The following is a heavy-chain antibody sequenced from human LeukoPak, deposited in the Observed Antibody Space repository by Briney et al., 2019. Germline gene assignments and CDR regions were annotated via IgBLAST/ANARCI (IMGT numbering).Heavy chain of an antibody. V-gene: IGHV3-7*01. D-gene: IGHD6-19*01. J-gene: IGHJ6*02. CDR2: IKQDGSQK. Sequence: GGSLRLSCEASGFTFSSYWMNWVRQAPGKGLEWVANIKQDGSQKYYVDSVKGRFTISRDNAKNSLYLQMNSLRAEDTAVYYCARDFLIAVAGYYYYYGMDVWGQGTTVTVSS. CDR1: GFTFSSYW. CDR3: ARDFLIAVAGYYYYYGMDV.